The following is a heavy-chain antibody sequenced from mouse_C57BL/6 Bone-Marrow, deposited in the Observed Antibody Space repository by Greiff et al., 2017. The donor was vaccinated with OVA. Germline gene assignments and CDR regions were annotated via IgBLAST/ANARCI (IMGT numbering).Heavy chain of an antibody. Sequence: EVKVVESGGGLVKPGGSLKLSCAASGFTFSSYTMSWVRQTPEKRLEWVATISGGGGNTDYPDSVKGRVTISRDTATNTLYLQMSSLRSEDTAWYYCARHRRWLLQIAYWGQGTLVTVSA. CDR2: ISGGGGNT. CDR1: GFTFSSYT. D-gene: IGHD2-3*01. J-gene: IGHJ3*01. CDR3: ARHRRWLLQIAY. V-gene: IGHV5-9*01.